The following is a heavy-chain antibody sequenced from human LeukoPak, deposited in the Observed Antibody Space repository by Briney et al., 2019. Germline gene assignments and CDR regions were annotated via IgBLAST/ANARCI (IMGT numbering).Heavy chain of an antibody. CDR3: ARGPHGRIYDILTGFDY. CDR1: GYTFTSYA. CDR2: ISSYNGNT. J-gene: IGHJ4*02. V-gene: IGHV1-18*01. Sequence: GASVKVSCKASGYTFTSYAITWVRQAPGQGLEWMGWISSYNGNTNYAQKLQGRVTMTTETSTSTAYMELRSLRSDDTAVYYCARGPHGRIYDILTGFDYWGQGTLVTVSS. D-gene: IGHD3-9*01.